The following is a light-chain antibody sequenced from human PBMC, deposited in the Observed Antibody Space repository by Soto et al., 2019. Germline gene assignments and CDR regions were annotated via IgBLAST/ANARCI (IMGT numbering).Light chain of an antibody. CDR3: QQRSNWPRT. CDR1: QSVSSY. V-gene: IGKV3-11*01. J-gene: IGKJ2*01. Sequence: EIVLTQSPATLSLSPGERATLSCRASQSVSSYLAWYQQKPGQAPRLLMYYASTRATGIPARFSGSGSGTDFTLTISSLEPEDFAVYYCQQRSNWPRTFGQGTKLEIK. CDR2: YAS.